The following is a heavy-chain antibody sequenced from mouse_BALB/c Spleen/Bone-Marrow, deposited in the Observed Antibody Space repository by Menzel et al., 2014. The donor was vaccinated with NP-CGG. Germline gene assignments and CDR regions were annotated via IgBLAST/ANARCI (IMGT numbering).Heavy chain of an antibody. CDR2: ISFDGTN. J-gene: IGHJ2*01. CDR3: ARTYYRYGAYYFDT. CDR1: GYSITSSYF. D-gene: IGHD2-14*01. Sequence: ESGPGLVKPSQSLSLTCSVTGYSITSSYFWNWIRQFPGNKLEWMGYISFDGTNNYNPSLENRISITRDTSKNQFFLKLSSVTTEDTATFYCARTYYRYGAYYFDTWGQGTTLTVSS. V-gene: IGHV3-6*02.